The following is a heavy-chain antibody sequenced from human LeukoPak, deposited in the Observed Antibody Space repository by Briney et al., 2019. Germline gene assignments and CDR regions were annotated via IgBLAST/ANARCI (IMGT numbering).Heavy chain of an antibody. CDR3: ARHSDDFDY. CDR1: GFTFSSYA. J-gene: IGHJ4*02. D-gene: IGHD2-15*01. Sequence: PGGPLRLSCAASGFTFSSYAMHWVRQAPGKGLEWVAVISYDGSNKYYADSVKGRFTISRDNSKNTLYLQMNSLRAEDTAVYYCARHSDDFDYWGQGTLVTVSS. CDR2: ISYDGSNK. V-gene: IGHV3-30-3*01.